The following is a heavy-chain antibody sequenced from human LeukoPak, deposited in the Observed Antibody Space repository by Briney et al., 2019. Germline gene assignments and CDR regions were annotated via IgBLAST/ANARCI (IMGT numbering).Heavy chain of an antibody. J-gene: IGHJ4*02. D-gene: IGHD2-2*01. Sequence: AGGSLRLSCAASGFTFSSYAMSWVRQAPGKGLEWVSAISGSGGSTYYADSVKGRFTISRGNSKNTLYLQMDSLGAEDTAVYYCAKDYPYCSSTTCNYWGQGTLVTVSS. V-gene: IGHV3-23*01. CDR2: ISGSGGST. CDR3: AKDYPYCSSTTCNY. CDR1: GFTFSSYA.